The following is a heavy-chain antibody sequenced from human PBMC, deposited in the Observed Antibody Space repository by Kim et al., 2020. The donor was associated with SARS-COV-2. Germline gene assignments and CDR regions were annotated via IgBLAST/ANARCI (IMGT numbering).Heavy chain of an antibody. D-gene: IGHD6-13*01. V-gene: IGHV3-21*01. Sequence: GGSLRLSCAASGFTFSSYSMNWVRQAPGKGLEWVSSISSSSSYIYYADSVKGRFTISRDNAKNSLYLQMNSLRAEDTAVYYCATPGRIAASHMDVWGKGTTVTVSS. CDR2: ISSSSSYI. CDR3: ATPGRIAASHMDV. J-gene: IGHJ6*03. CDR1: GFTFSSYS.